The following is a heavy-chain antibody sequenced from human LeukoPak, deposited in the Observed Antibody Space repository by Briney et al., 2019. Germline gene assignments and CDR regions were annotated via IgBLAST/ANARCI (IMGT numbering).Heavy chain of an antibody. Sequence: ASVTVSCKASGYTFTSYDINWVRQAPGQGLEWMGWMNPNSGNTGYAQKFQGRVTMTRNTSISTAYMELSSLRSEDTAVYYCARAPRITIFGVVIGYYFDYWGQGTLVTVSS. V-gene: IGHV1-8*01. CDR2: MNPNSGNT. J-gene: IGHJ4*02. CDR3: ARAPRITIFGVVIGYYFDY. CDR1: GYTFTSYD. D-gene: IGHD3-3*01.